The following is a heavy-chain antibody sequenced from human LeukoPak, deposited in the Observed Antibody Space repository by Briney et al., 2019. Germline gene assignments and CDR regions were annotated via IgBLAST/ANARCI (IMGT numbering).Heavy chain of an antibody. Sequence: PGGSLRLSCVGSGFTFSSYWMSWVRQAPGKGPEWVANMKQDASEKYYFGALNGRFTIFRDNAKNTVYLQMNNLTPEDTATYYCARVEWLDFWGQGTVVTVSS. CDR1: GFTFSSYW. J-gene: IGHJ4*02. CDR2: MKQDASEK. CDR3: ARVEWLDF. V-gene: IGHV3-7*01. D-gene: IGHD6-19*01.